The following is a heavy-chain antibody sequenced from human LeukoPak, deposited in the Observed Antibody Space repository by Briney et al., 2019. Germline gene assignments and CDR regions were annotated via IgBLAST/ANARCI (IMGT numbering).Heavy chain of an antibody. J-gene: IGHJ4*02. D-gene: IGHD3-22*01. CDR3: ARGPRTYYYDSSGYYPFDY. Sequence: SETLSLTCTVSGGSISSGGYYWSWIRQPPGKGLEWIGYIYHSGSTYYNPSLKSRVTMSVDTSKNQFSLKLSSVTAADTAVYYCARGPRTYYYDSSGYYPFDYWGQGTLVTVSS. V-gene: IGHV4-30-2*01. CDR2: IYHSGST. CDR1: GGSISSGGYY.